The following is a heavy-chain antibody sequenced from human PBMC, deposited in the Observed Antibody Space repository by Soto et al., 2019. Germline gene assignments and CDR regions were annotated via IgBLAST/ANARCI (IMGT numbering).Heavy chain of an antibody. CDR1: GFTFSSYS. D-gene: IGHD6-19*01. Sequence: TGGSLRLSCAASGFTFSSYSMNWIRQAPGKGLEWVSAISSSGGSTYYADSVKGRFTISRDNSKNTLYLQMNSLRAEDTAVYYCAKWGAPMMVLAVAGIYPLDYWGQGTLVTVSS. V-gene: IGHV3-23*01. J-gene: IGHJ4*02. CDR2: ISSSGGST. CDR3: AKWGAPMMVLAVAGIYPLDY.